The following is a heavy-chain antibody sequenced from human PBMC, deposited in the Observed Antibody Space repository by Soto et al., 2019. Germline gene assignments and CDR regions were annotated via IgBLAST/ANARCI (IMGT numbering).Heavy chain of an antibody. V-gene: IGHV3-30*18. CDR1: GFTFSSYG. CDR2: ISYDGSNK. J-gene: IGHJ4*02. CDR3: AKETYSGPLDY. Sequence: QVQLVESGGGVVQAGRSLRLSCAASGFTFSSYGMHWVRQAPGKGLEWVAVISYDGSNKYYADSVKGRFTISRDNSKNTLYLHMNSLRAEDTAVYYCAKETYSGPLDYWGQGTLVTVSS. D-gene: IGHD2-15*01.